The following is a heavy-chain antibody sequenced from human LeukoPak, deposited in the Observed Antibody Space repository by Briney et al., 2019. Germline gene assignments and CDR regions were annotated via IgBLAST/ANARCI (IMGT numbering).Heavy chain of an antibody. D-gene: IGHD2-2*01. J-gene: IGHJ5*02. CDR1: GYTFTSYG. CDR3: ARGDVVVSAAVRFDP. V-gene: IGHV1-18*01. CDR2: ISAHNGKT. Sequence: AASVKVSCKASGYTFTSYGITWVRQAPGQGLEWMGWISAHNGKTNYAQKFQGRVTMTTDTYTRTAYMELRSLRSDDTAVYYCARGDVVVSAAVRFDPWGQGTLVTVPS.